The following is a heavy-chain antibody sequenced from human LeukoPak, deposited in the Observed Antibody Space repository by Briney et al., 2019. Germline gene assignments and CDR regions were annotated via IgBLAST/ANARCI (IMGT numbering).Heavy chain of an antibody. V-gene: IGHV3-73*01. CDR3: TRHLFDY. Sequence: GGSLKLSCAASGFTFSDAALHWVRQSSGKGLEWVGRIRSKTSSYATEYAESVKGRFTISRDDSKNTAYLQMNSLKTEDTAVYYCTRHLFDYWGQGTLVTVSS. CDR2: IRSKTSSYAT. CDR1: GFTFSDAA. J-gene: IGHJ4*02.